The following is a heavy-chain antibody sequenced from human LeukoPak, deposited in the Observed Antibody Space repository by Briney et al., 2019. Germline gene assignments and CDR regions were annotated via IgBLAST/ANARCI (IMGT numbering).Heavy chain of an antibody. CDR3: AKDRRPNWYSSSWLDY. CDR2: ISSDGRNP. J-gene: IGHJ4*02. CDR1: GFTLSSYA. Sequence: GGSLRLSCAASGFTLSSYAMHWVRQAPGKGLEWVTGISSDGRNPYYVNSVKGRFTISRDNSKNTLYLQMNSLRAEDTAVYYCAKDRRPNWYSSSWLDYWGQGTLITVSS. V-gene: IGHV3-30*18. D-gene: IGHD6-13*01.